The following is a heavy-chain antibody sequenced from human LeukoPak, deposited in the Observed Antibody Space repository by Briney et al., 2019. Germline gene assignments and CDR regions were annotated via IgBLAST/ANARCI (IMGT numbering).Heavy chain of an antibody. Sequence: GGSLRLSCAASGFTFSSYTMNWVRRAPGKGLEWVAYFNGFSAISYADSVKGRFTISRDNANNSLYLQMNSLRAGDTAVYYCATYTNWVAGDVWGQGITVSVSS. CDR3: ATYTNWVAGDV. CDR1: GFTFSSYT. D-gene: IGHD1-1*01. CDR2: FNGFSAI. J-gene: IGHJ6*02. V-gene: IGHV3-48*04.